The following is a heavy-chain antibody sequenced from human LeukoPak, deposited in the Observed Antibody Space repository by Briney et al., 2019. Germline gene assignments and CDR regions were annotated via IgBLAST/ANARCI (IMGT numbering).Heavy chain of an antibody. CDR2: ISHDGSYQ. Sequence: GGSLRLSCAASGFTFSGHAMHWVRQAPGKGLELLAYISHDGSYQYHVDSVKGRFTVSRDNSKNTLYLQMNSLSAEDSAVYYCLPELGAKNYFDYWGQGTLVTVSS. CDR3: LPELGAKNYFDY. CDR1: GFTFSGHA. V-gene: IGHV3-30*03. D-gene: IGHD1-14*01. J-gene: IGHJ4*02.